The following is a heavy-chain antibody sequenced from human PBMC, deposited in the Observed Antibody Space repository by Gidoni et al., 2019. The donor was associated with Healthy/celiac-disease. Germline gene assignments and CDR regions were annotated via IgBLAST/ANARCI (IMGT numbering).Heavy chain of an antibody. Sequence: QVQLQQWGAGLLKPSETLSITCAVYGGSFSGYYWSWIRQPPGKGLEWIGEINHSGSTNYNPSLKSRVTISVDTSKNQFSLKLSSVTAADTAVYYCARPKYSSGWFDYWGQGTLVTVSS. J-gene: IGHJ4*02. CDR3: ARPKYSSGWFDY. V-gene: IGHV4-34*01. D-gene: IGHD6-19*01. CDR2: INHSGST. CDR1: GGSFSGYY.